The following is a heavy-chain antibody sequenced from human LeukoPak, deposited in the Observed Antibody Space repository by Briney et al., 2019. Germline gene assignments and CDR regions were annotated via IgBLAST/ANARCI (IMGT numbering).Heavy chain of an antibody. CDR2: ISGSSSTI. Sequence: GGSLRLSCAASGFTFSSYSMNWVRQAPGKGLEWGSYISGSSSTIYYADSVKGRFTISRDNGNNTLYLQMNSLRAEDTAVYYCARGSTYYDSSGQVPFDYWGQGTLVTVSS. D-gene: IGHD3-22*01. V-gene: IGHV3-48*01. CDR1: GFTFSSYS. CDR3: ARGSTYYDSSGQVPFDY. J-gene: IGHJ4*02.